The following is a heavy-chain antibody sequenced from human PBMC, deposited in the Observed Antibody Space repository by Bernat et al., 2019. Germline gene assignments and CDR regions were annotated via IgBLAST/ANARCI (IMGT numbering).Heavy chain of an antibody. D-gene: IGHD3-9*01. CDR1: GFTFSSYA. J-gene: IGHJ4*02. CDR2: ISYDGSNK. Sequence: QVQLVESGGGVVQPGRSLRLSCAASGFTFSSYAMHWVRQAPGKGLEWVAVISYDGSNKYYADSVKGRFTISRDNSKNTKYLQMNSLRAEDTAVYYCARDRTRRQYYDILTGKDYWGQGTLVTVSS. V-gene: IGHV3-30-3*01. CDR3: ARDRTRRQYYDILTGKDY.